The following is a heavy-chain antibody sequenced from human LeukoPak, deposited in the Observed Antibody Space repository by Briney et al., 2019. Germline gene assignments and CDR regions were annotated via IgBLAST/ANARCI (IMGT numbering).Heavy chain of an antibody. CDR3: ARERTYYYDSSGYHNDY. V-gene: IGHV3-11*04. CDR2: ISSSGSTI. J-gene: IGHJ4*02. D-gene: IGHD3-22*01. CDR1: GFTFSDYY. Sequence: GGSLRFSCAASGFTFSDYYMSWIRQAPGKGLEWVSYISSSGSTIYYADSVKGRFTISRDNAKNSLYLQMNSLRAEDTAVYYCARERTYYYDSSGYHNDYWGQGTLVTVSS.